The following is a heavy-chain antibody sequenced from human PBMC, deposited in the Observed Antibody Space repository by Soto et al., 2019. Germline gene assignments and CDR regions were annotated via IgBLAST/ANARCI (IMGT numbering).Heavy chain of an antibody. Sequence: SETLSLTCTVSGGSLSSYYWTWIRQSPGKGLEWIGYVYFSGNTNYNPSLKSRVTISIDTSKTQFSLRLASVTAADTAFYYCGSVRPSGYVLSWGQGTLVTVSS. CDR1: GGSLSSYY. D-gene: IGHD6-25*01. V-gene: IGHV4-59*01. CDR3: GSVRPSGYVLS. J-gene: IGHJ5*02. CDR2: VYFSGNT.